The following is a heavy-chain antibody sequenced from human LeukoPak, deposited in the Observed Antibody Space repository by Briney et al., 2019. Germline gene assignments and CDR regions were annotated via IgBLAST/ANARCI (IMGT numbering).Heavy chain of an antibody. CDR1: GDSINSYY. Sequence: SSETLSLTCTVSGDSINSYYWSWIRQPPGKGLEWLGYIYYRGSANYNPSLKSRVTISIDTSKNQFSLKLTSVTAADTAVYYCARLLHDWLDSWGQGTLVTVSS. D-gene: IGHD4-11*01. CDR3: ARLLHDWLDS. V-gene: IGHV4-59*08. CDR2: IYYRGSA. J-gene: IGHJ5*01.